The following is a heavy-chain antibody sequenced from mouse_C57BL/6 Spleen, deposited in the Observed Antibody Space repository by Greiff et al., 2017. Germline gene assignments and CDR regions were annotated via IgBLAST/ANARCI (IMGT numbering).Heavy chain of an antibody. Sequence: VQLQQPGAALVKPGASVKLSCKASGYTFTSYWMHWVKQRPGQGLEWIGMIHPNSGSNNYNEKFKSKATLTVDKSSSTDYMQLSSLTSEDSAVYYCARWGNYYAMDYWGQGTSVTVSS. V-gene: IGHV1-64*01. J-gene: IGHJ4*01. CDR1: GYTFTSYW. D-gene: IGHD2-1*01. CDR2: IHPNSGSN. CDR3: ARWGNYYAMDY.